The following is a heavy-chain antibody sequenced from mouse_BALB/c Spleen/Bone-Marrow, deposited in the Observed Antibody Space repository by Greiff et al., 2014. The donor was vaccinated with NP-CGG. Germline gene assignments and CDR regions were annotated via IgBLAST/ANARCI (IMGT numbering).Heavy chain of an antibody. Sequence: QVQLKDSGPGLVAPSQSLSITCTVSGFSLTNYGVHWVRQPPGKGLEWLGVIWADGSTNCNSALMSRLSISKDNSKSQVFFKMNSLQTDDTAMYYCARITTATGAMDYWGQGTSVTVSS. CDR1: GFSLTNYG. J-gene: IGHJ4*01. CDR2: IWADGST. CDR3: ARITTATGAMDY. D-gene: IGHD1-2*01. V-gene: IGHV2-9*02.